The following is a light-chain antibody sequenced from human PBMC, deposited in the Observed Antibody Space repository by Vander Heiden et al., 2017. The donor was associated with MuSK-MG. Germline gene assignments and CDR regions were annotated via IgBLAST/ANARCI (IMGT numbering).Light chain of an antibody. Sequence: DIQMTQSPSSLSASVRDRVTITCRASQSISSYLNWYQQKPGKAPKLLIYAASSVQRGVPSSFSGSGSGTDFTLTISILQPEDCATYYCQQSDSTPSTFGQGTKVEIK. V-gene: IGKV1-39*01. CDR1: QSISSY. CDR3: QQSDSTPST. CDR2: AAS. J-gene: IGKJ2*01.